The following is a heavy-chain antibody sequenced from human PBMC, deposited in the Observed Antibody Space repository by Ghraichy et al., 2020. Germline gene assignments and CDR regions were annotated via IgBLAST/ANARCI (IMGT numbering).Heavy chain of an antibody. CDR2: VNHGGNS. V-gene: IGHV4-34*01. D-gene: IGHD3-3*01. J-gene: IGHJ4*02. Sequence: SETLSLTCAVFGGSFSDSYWSWIRQPPGGGLEWIGEVNHGGNSNYNPSLKSRVTISVDTSKTHFSLNLTSVTAADTALYYCARYVTLFGEAPSTFDSWGQGTLVTVSS. CDR1: GGSFSDSY. CDR3: ARYVTLFGEAPSTFDS.